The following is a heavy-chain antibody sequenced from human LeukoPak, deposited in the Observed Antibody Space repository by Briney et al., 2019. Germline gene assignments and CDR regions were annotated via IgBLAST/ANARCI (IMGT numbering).Heavy chain of an antibody. CDR1: GYTFTSYG. J-gene: IGHJ4*02. CDR2: ISAYNGNT. V-gene: IGHV1-18*01. D-gene: IGHD3-16*02. Sequence: ASVKVSCKASGYTFTSYGISWVRQVPGQGLEWMGWISAYNGNTNYAQKLQGRVTMTTDTSTSTAYMELRSLRSDDTAVYYCARAPIYDYVWGSYRYIPFDYWGQGTLVTVSS. CDR3: ARAPIYDYVWGSYRYIPFDY.